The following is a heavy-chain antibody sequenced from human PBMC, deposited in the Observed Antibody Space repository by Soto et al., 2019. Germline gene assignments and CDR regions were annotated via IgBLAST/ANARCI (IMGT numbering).Heavy chain of an antibody. Sequence: GGSLRLSCAASGFTFSSYGMHWVRQAPGKGLEWVAVIPYDGSNKYYADSVKGRFTISRDNSKNTLYLQMNSLRAEDTAVYYCAKNGLGDLLLWFGGFLGGMDVWGQGTTVTAP. CDR3: AKNGLGDLLLWFGGFLGGMDV. J-gene: IGHJ6*02. CDR2: IPYDGSNK. D-gene: IGHD3-10*01. V-gene: IGHV3-30*18. CDR1: GFTFSSYG.